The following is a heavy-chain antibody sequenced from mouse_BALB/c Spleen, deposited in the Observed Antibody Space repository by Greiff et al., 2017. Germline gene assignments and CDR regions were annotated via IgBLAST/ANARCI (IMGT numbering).Heavy chain of an antibody. CDR1: GYSITSGYY. D-gene: IGHD2-4*01. V-gene: IGHV3-6*02. J-gene: IGHJ3*01. CDR3: ARAIYYDYDRGFAY. CDR2: ISYDGSN. Sequence: EVKLMESGPGLVKPSQSLSLTCSVTGYSITSGYYWNWIRQFPGNKLEWMGYISYDGSNNYNPSLKNRISITRDTSKNQFFLKLNSVTTEDTATYYCARAIYYDYDRGFAYWGQGTLVTVSA.